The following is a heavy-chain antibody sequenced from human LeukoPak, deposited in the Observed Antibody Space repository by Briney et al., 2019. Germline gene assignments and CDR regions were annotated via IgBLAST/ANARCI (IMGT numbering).Heavy chain of an antibody. D-gene: IGHD6-13*01. J-gene: IGHJ4*02. CDR2: IHGNGGTT. V-gene: IGHV3-64*01. CDR3: ARNAAAGGIGGLDY. Sequence: GGSLRLSCAASGFTFSSYYMHWVRQAPGKGLECVSAIHGNGGTTYYAKSVKGRFTISRDNSKNTLYLQMGSLRDEDVAVYYCARNAAAGGIGGLDYWGQGTLVTVSS. CDR1: GFTFSSYY.